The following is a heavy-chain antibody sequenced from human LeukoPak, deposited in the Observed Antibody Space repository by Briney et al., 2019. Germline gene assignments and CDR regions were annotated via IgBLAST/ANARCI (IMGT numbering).Heavy chain of an antibody. CDR2: IYYSGST. J-gene: IGHJ5*02. CDR1: GVSISSSSYY. D-gene: IGHD3-22*01. CDR3: ARDYAETYYYDSSGYYNWFDP. V-gene: IGHV4-39*07. Sequence: PSGTLSLTCTVSGVSISSSSYYWDWIRQPRGKGLEWIGRIYYSGSTYYNPSLKSQFTISVDTAKNAFSMKQRDVTAADTAVYYCARDYAETYYYDSSGYYNWFDPWGQGTLVTVSS.